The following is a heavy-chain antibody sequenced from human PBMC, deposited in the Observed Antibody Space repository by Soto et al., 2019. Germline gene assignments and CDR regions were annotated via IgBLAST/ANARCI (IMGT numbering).Heavy chain of an antibody. V-gene: IGHV3-23*01. CDR2: ICGSGAST. D-gene: IGHD7-27*01. CDR3: AKTGAASQYYYMDV. CDR1: GFTFTNYS. J-gene: IGHJ6*03. Sequence: GGSRRPSCPASGFTFTNYSMSWVRQAPGKGLEWVSAICGSGASTYYADPVKGRFTTSRDNSENTLYLQLNSLQADDTAVYYCAKTGAASQYYYMDVWGKGTTVTVSS.